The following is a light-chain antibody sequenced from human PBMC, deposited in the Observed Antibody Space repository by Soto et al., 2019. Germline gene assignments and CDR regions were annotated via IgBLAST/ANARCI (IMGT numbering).Light chain of an antibody. Sequence: PGERATLSCRASQSLAINSLAWYQQKPGQAPRLLIYAASTRDTAIPDRFSGIGSGTDFTLTISRLEPEDFAVYYCQQEDGAPLTFRPGTKVDMK. CDR3: QQEDGAPLT. CDR1: QSLAINS. J-gene: IGKJ3*01. V-gene: IGKV3-20*01. CDR2: AAS.